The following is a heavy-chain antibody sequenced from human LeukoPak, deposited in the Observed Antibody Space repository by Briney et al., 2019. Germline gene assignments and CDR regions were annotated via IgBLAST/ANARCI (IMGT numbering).Heavy chain of an antibody. J-gene: IGHJ4*02. CDR1: GFTFSDAW. CDR3: ITDPAGVTTVTSPNYYFDY. Sequence: PGGSLRLSCAASGFTFSDAWMSWVRQAPGKGLEWVGRIRTKTYGGTTDYAAPVKGRFTVPRDDSRDTLYLQMNSLKTEDTAVYYCITDPAGVTTVTSPNYYFDYWGQGTLVTVSS. D-gene: IGHD4-17*01. CDR2: IRTKTYGGTT. V-gene: IGHV3-15*01.